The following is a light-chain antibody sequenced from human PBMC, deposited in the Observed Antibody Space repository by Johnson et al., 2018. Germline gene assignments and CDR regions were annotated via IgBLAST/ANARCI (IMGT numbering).Light chain of an antibody. CDR3: GTWDSSLSAGNV. Sequence: QSVLTQPPSVSAAPGQKVTISCSGSSSNIGNNYVSWYQQLPGTAPKLLIYENNKRPSGIPDRFSGSKSGTSATLGITGLKPGDEADYYGGTWDSSLSAGNVFGTGTKVTVL. CDR1: SSNIGNNY. J-gene: IGLJ1*01. CDR2: ENN. V-gene: IGLV1-51*02.